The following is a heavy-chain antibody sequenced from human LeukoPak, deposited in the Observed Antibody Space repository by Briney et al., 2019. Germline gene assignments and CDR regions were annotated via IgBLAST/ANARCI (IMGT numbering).Heavy chain of an antibody. CDR2: IYYSGST. V-gene: IGHV4-59*01. Sequence: SETLSLTCTVSGGSISSYYWSWIRQTPGKGLEWIGYIYYSGSTNYNPSLKSRVTISVDTSKNQFSLKLSSVTAADTAVYYCARGYSYGGGDYWGQGTLVTVSS. D-gene: IGHD5-18*01. J-gene: IGHJ4*02. CDR1: GGSISSYY. CDR3: ARGYSYGGGDY.